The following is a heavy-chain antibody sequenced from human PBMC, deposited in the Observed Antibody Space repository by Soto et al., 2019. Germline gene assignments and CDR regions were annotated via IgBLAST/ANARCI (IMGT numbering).Heavy chain of an antibody. CDR1: GGSISSSSYY. CDR2: IYYSGST. D-gene: IGHD3-9*01. Sequence: SETLSLTCTVSGGSISSSSYYWGWIRQPPGKGLEWIGSIYYSGSTYYNPSLKSRVTISVDTSKNQFSLKLSSVTAADTAVYYCARLVYEILTGYWSTYDYWGQGNLVTVSS. V-gene: IGHV4-39*01. J-gene: IGHJ4*02. CDR3: ARLVYEILTGYWSTYDY.